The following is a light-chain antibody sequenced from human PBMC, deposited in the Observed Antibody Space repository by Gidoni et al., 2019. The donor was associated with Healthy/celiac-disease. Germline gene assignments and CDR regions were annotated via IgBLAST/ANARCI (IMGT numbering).Light chain of an antibody. J-gene: IGKJ1*01. CDR2: GAS. V-gene: IGKV3-20*01. Sequence: DIVLTQSPGTLSVSPGERATLSCRASQGVSSSYLAVFQQKPCQAPSLLIYGASSRATGLPARFSGSGSGTAFTLPFSRLAPEDFAVYYCQQYGSSPPWTFGQGTKVEIK. CDR1: QGVSSSY. CDR3: QQYGSSPPWT.